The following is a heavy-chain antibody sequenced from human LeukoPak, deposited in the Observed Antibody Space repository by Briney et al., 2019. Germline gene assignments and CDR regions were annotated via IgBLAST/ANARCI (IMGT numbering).Heavy chain of an antibody. D-gene: IGHD3-9*01. CDR2: INPNSGGT. CDR1: GYTFTGYY. J-gene: IGHJ4*02. V-gene: IGHV1-2*02. Sequence: GASVKVSCKASGYTFTGYYMHWVRQATGQGLEWMGWINPNSGGTNYAQKFQGRVTMTRDTSISTAYMELSRLRSDDTAVYYCARAWPSADIFTGYYNYWGQGTLVTVSS. CDR3: ARAWPSADIFTGYYNY.